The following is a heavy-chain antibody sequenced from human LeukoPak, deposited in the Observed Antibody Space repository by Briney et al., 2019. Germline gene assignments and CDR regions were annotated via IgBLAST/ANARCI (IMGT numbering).Heavy chain of an antibody. CDR1: GDSVSSNSAA. D-gene: IGHD3-10*01. V-gene: IGHV6-1*01. Sequence: SQTLSLTCAISGDSVSSNSAAWNWIRQSPSRGLEWLGRTYYRSKWCNDYAVSVKSRITINPDTSKNQFSLQLNSVTPEDTAVYYCAREPLVRGVSHDAFDIWGQGTMVTVSS. J-gene: IGHJ3*02. CDR2: TYYRSKWCN. CDR3: AREPLVRGVSHDAFDI.